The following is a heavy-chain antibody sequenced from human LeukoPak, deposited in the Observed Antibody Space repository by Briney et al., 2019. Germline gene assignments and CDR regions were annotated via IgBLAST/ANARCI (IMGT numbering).Heavy chain of an antibody. Sequence: PGRSLRLSCAASVFTLSYYALHWARQAPGKGLEWVAVIWSDATSQFYADSVKGRFTISRDYSQKTVYLEMDSLTIEDTAIYYCAKDAKRGFDYSNSLEYWGPGTLVSVSS. CDR1: VFTLSYYA. J-gene: IGHJ4*02. V-gene: IGHV3-33*06. CDR3: AKDAKRGFDYSNSLEY. D-gene: IGHD4-11*01. CDR2: IWSDATSQ.